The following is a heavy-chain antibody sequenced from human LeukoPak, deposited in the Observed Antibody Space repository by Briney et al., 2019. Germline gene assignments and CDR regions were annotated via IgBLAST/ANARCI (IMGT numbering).Heavy chain of an antibody. J-gene: IGHJ4*02. CDR3: ARALQLVRKYYFDY. CDR1: GFTFSDYY. Sequence: GGSLRLSCAASGFTFSDYYMSWIRQAPGKGLEWVSYISSSGSTIYYADSVKGRFTISRDNAKNSLYLQMNSLRAEDTAVYYCARALQLVRKYYFDYWGQGTLVTVSS. D-gene: IGHD6-13*01. V-gene: IGHV3-11*04. CDR2: ISSSGSTI.